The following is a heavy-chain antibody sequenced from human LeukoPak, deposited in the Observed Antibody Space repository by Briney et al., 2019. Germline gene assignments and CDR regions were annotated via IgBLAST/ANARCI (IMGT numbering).Heavy chain of an antibody. J-gene: IGHJ4*02. D-gene: IGHD1-20*01. Sequence: GASVKVSCKASGGTFSSYAISWVRQAPGQGLEWMGGIIPIFGTANYAQKFQGRVTITADESTSTAYMELSSLRSEDTAVYYCARDPLGVTGPSGHYWGQGTLVTVSS. V-gene: IGHV1-69*13. CDR1: GGTFSSYA. CDR2: IIPIFGTA. CDR3: ARDPLGVTGPSGHY.